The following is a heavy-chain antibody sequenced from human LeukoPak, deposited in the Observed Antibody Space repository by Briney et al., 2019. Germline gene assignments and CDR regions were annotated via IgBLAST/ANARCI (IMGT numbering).Heavy chain of an antibody. D-gene: IGHD3-16*01. CDR2: INTNTGNP. CDR1: GGTFSSYA. Sequence: ASVKVSCKASGGTFSSYAISWVRQAPGQGLEWMGWINTNTGNPTYAQGFTGRFVFSLDTSVSTAYLQISSLKAEDTAVYYCARDVMITFGGVPYDAFDIWGQGTMVTVSS. J-gene: IGHJ3*02. V-gene: IGHV7-4-1*02. CDR3: ARDVMITFGGVPYDAFDI.